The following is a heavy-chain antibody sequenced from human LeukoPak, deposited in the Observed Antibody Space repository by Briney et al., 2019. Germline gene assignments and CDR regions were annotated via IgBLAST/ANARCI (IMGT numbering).Heavy chain of an antibody. CDR1: GGSISSYY. CDR2: IYTSGST. J-gene: IGHJ4*02. D-gene: IGHD6-19*01. Sequence: SETLSLTCTVSGGSISSYYRSWIRQPAGKGLEWIGRIYTSGSTNYNPSLKSRVTMSVDTSKNQFSLKLSSVTAADTAVYYCARQAVAGTTLFDYWGQGTLVTVSS. CDR3: ARQAVAGTTLFDY. V-gene: IGHV4-4*07.